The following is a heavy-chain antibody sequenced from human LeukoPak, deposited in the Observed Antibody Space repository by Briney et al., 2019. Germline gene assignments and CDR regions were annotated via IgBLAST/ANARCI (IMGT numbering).Heavy chain of an antibody. Sequence: PSETLSLTCTVSGGSISSYYWSWIRQPPGKGLEWIGYIYYSGSTNYNPSLKSRVTISVDTSKNQFSLKLSSVTAADTAVYFCATGRYSGYDTYWGQGTRVTASS. CDR3: ATGRYSGYDTY. V-gene: IGHV4-59*08. CDR2: IYYSGST. CDR1: GGSISSYY. D-gene: IGHD5-12*01. J-gene: IGHJ4*02.